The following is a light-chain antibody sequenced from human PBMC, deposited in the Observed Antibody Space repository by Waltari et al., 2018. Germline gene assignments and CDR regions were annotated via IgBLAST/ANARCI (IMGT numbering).Light chain of an antibody. CDR3: QQYKSYPLS. CDR2: AES. V-gene: IGKV1-16*02. CDR1: QDIRNY. Sequence: DIQMTQSPSSLSASVGESIPITRRAIQDIRNYFVWFQQRPGKAPKSLIYAESTLQSGVPSKFIGSGSGTDFSLTISSPQPEDFATYYCQQYKSYPLSFGGGTKVEIK. J-gene: IGKJ4*01.